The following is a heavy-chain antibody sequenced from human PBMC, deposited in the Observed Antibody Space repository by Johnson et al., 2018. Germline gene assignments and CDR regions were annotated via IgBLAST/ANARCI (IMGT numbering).Heavy chain of an antibody. V-gene: IGHV3-30*18. D-gene: IGHD6-13*01. Sequence: QVQLVQSGGGVVQPGRSLRLSCAASGFTFSSYGMHWVRQAPGKGLEWVAVISYDGSNKYYADSVKGRFTISRDNSKNTLYLQMNSLRAEDTAVYYCAKTQAAGVSLDVWGKGTTGTVPS. CDR1: GFTFSSYG. CDR2: ISYDGSNK. J-gene: IGHJ6*04. CDR3: AKTQAAGVSLDV.